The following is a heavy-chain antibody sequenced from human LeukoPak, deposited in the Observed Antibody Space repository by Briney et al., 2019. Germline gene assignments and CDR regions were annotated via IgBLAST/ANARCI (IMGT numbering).Heavy chain of an antibody. J-gene: IGHJ5*02. CDR2: VYYSGTI. V-gene: IGHV4-39*07. CDR1: GASITSGAYY. CDR3: ARRDYAAWFDP. Sequence: SETLSLTCSVSGASITSGAYYWAWLRQPPGKGLEWIGSVYYSGTINYNPSLKGRVSISRTMSKNQFSLNLNSVNATDTAVYYCARRDYAAWFDPWGQGTLVTVSS. D-gene: IGHD4/OR15-4a*01.